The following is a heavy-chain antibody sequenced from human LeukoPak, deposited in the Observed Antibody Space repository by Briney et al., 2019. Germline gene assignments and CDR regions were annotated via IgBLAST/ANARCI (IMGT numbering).Heavy chain of an antibody. Sequence: GESLRLSCAAPGFTFTTYWMSWVRQAPGKGLEWVANIKQDGTERYYVDSVKGRFTISRDNAKNSLYLQMNSLRAEDTAVYYCAKSVPAAPKWLDYWGQGTLVTVSS. CDR2: IKQDGTER. J-gene: IGHJ4*02. V-gene: IGHV3-7*03. CDR3: AKSVPAAPKWLDY. D-gene: IGHD2-2*01. CDR1: GFTFTTYW.